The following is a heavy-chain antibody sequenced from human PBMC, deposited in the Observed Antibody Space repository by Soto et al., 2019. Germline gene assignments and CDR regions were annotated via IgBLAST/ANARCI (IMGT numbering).Heavy chain of an antibody. V-gene: IGHV3-9*01. CDR2: ITWNSDKT. Sequence: EVQLVESGGDLVQPGRSLRLSCAGFGFSIDDYTMHWVRQAPXXXXEWGSEITWNSDKTGYAASVRGRFTISKDNAQNSXYLXXKSLXXXXTXXXXXXXXXXXXXXXXYVWGQGTTVTVSS. CDR3: XXXXXXXXXXXYV. J-gene: IGHJ6*02. CDR1: GFSIDDYT.